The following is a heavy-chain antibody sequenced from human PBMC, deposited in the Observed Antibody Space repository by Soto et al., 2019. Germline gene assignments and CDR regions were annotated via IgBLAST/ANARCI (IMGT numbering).Heavy chain of an antibody. CDR1: GDSIDSNHW. D-gene: IGHD6-19*01. J-gene: IGHJ5*02. CDR3: ARTNNGYRSGWYNWFDT. Sequence: QVQLQESGPGLVKPSGTLSLTCAVSGDSIDSNHWWSWVRQPPGKGLEWIGEIHHSGSTNYNPSLKNRVTTSVDKSKTQVALNLTSVTAADTAFYYCARTNNGYRSGWYNWFDTWGQGILVTVSS. CDR2: IHHSGST. V-gene: IGHV4-4*02.